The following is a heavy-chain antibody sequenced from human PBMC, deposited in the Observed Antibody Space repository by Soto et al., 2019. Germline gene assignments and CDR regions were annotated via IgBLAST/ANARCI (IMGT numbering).Heavy chain of an antibody. D-gene: IGHD3-10*01. Sequence: PGGSLILSCESSGFTFRNFSMSWVRQAPGQGLEWVSSILGSGDSTYYADSVKGRFSISRDNSKNTLYLQMNSLRAEDTAIYYCAKDGIPYYSSGNYRNFFDSWGQGTLVTVSS. V-gene: IGHV3-23*01. J-gene: IGHJ4*02. CDR3: AKDGIPYYSSGNYRNFFDS. CDR2: ILGSGDST. CDR1: GFTFRNFS.